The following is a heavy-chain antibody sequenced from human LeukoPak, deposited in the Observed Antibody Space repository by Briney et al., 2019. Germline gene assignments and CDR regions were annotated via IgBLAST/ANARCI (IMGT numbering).Heavy chain of an antibody. CDR3: ARVRGSSSPHYYYYYMDV. CDR1: GYSISSGYY. CDR2: IYHSGST. J-gene: IGHJ6*03. Sequence: SETLSLTCAVSGYSISSGYYWGWIRQPPGKGLEWIGSIYHSGSTYYNPSLKSRVTISVDTSKNQFSLKLSSVTAADTAVYYCARVRGSSSPHYYYYYMDVWGRGTTVTVSS. V-gene: IGHV4-38-2*01. D-gene: IGHD6-6*01.